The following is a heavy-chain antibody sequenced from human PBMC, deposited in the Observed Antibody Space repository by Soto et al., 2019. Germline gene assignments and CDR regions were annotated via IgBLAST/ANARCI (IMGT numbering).Heavy chain of an antibody. Sequence: EVQLVESGGGLVQPGGSLRVSCAASGFTISNSWMHWVRQAPGKGLVWVSRINGDGSSTTYADSVKGRFTISRDNAKNTLYLQMNSLRAEDTAVYFCAREPHCTNGLCYSAAFDIWGQGTMVTVSS. V-gene: IGHV3-74*01. CDR3: AREPHCTNGLCYSAAFDI. CDR1: GFTISNSW. D-gene: IGHD2-8*01. CDR2: INGDGSST. J-gene: IGHJ3*02.